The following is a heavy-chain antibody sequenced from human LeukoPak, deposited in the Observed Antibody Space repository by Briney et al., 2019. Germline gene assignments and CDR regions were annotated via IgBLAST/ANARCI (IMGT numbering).Heavy chain of an antibody. CDR2: IYTSGST. CDR1: GGSISSGSYY. Sequence: SQTLSLTCTVSGGSISSGSYYWSWIRQPAGKGLEWIGRIYTSGSTNYNPSLKSRVTISVDTSKNQFSLKLSSVTAADTAVYYRAREDYYGSGSHMDVWGKGTTVTVSS. V-gene: IGHV4-61*02. D-gene: IGHD3-10*01. CDR3: AREDYYGSGSHMDV. J-gene: IGHJ6*03.